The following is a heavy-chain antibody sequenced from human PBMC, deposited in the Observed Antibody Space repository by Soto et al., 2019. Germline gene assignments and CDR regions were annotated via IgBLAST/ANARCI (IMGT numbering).Heavy chain of an antibody. J-gene: IGHJ3*02. D-gene: IGHD5-18*01. V-gene: IGHV1-69*13. CDR3: ARGGDTAMATDAFDI. CDR2: IIPIFGTA. CDR1: GGTFSSYA. Sequence: ASVKVSCKASGGTFSSYAIIWVRQAPGQGLEWMGGIIPIFGTANYAQKFQGRVTITADESTSTAYMELSSLRSEDTAVYYCARGGDTAMATDAFDIWGQGTMVTVSS.